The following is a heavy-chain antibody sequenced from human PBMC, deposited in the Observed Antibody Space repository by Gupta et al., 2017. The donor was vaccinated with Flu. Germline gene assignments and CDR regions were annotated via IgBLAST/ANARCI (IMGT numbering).Heavy chain of an antibody. D-gene: IGHD3-16*01. CDR2: FKSKTVSWTT. V-gene: IGHV3-15*01. J-gene: IGHJ6*03. CDR3: TTDLDPLGYMDV. CDR1: GFTFSNAC. Sequence: VQLVASGGGLVKPGGSLRLSCAASGFTFSNACVTWVRPAPGHGLELVDRFKSKTVSWTTDYAAPVKGRFTISRVDSKNTLYLQRNSLKTEDTAVYYCTTDLDPLGYMDVWGKGTTVTVSS.